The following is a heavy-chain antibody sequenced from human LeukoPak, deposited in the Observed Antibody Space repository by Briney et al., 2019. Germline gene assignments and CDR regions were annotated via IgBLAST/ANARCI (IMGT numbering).Heavy chain of an antibody. CDR2: ISAYNGNT. V-gene: IGHV1-18*01. CDR3: ARDLEYSSMGTFDY. D-gene: IGHD6-6*01. J-gene: IGHJ4*02. Sequence: ASVKVSCKASGYTFTSYGISWVRQAPGQGLEWMGWISAYNGNTNYTQKLQGRVTMTTDTSTSTAYMELRSLRSDDTAVYYCARDLEYSSMGTFDYWGQGTLVTVSS. CDR1: GYTFTSYG.